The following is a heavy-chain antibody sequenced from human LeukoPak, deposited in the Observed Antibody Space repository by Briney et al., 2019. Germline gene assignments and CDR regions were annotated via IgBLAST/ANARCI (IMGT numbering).Heavy chain of an antibody. J-gene: IGHJ6*03. CDR3: AKDPGRKGDYYMDV. CDR1: GFTFSNYW. V-gene: IGHV3-30*18. CDR2: ISYDGSNK. Sequence: PGGSLRLSCAASGFTFSNYWMTWVRQAPGKGLEWVAVISYDGSNKYYADSVKGRFTISRDNSKNTLYLQMNSLRAEDTAVYYCAKDPGRKGDYYMDVWGKGTTVTVSS. D-gene: IGHD1-14*01.